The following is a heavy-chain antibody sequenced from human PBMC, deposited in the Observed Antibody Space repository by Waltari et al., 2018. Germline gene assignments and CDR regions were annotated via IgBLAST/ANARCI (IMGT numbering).Heavy chain of an antibody. CDR1: GFDFNYFW. V-gene: IGHV3-74*01. Sequence: EVQLVESGGALVQPGGSLRLSCAVSGFDFNYFWVYWVRQTPGKGLIWVSHIDNERRTPIYADSVKGRFTISKDDAKNMLYLEMNSLRVDDTAIYYCARGGSGGSLDFWGQGTLVTVSS. CDR2: IDNERRTP. CDR3: ARGGSGGSLDF. D-gene: IGHD2-15*01. J-gene: IGHJ4*02.